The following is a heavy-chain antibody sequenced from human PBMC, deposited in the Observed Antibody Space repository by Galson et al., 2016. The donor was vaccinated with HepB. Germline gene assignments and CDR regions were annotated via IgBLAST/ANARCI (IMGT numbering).Heavy chain of an antibody. CDR3: AREVQDRFDS. V-gene: IGHV1-18*01. J-gene: IGHJ4*02. CDR1: GYTFTTSG. Sequence: SVKVSCKASGYTFTTSGISWVRQAPGQGLEWMGWISTYSGNTKYAQKFRGGLTLTTDSSTTTAYMELRSRRFDNTARYYCAREVQDRFDSWSQGNLVTVSS. CDR2: ISTYSGNT.